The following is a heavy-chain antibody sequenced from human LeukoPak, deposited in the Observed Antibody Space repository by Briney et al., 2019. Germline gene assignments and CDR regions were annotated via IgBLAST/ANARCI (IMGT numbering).Heavy chain of an antibody. Sequence: PSETLSLTCSVSGGSISSGSYYWSWIRQPAGKGLEWIGRIYSGGNTNYNPSLKSRVTISVDTSNNQFSLKLRSVTAADTAVYYCARDSDYYDSSGGYWYFDLWGPGTLVTVSS. CDR3: ARDSDYYDSSGGYWYFDL. J-gene: IGHJ2*01. D-gene: IGHD3-22*01. V-gene: IGHV4-61*02. CDR2: IYSGGNT. CDR1: GGSISSGSYY.